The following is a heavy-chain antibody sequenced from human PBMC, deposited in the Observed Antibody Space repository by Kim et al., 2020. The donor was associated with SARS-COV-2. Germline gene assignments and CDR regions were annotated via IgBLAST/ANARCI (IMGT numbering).Heavy chain of an antibody. CDR1: GFTFDDYA. CDR2: ISWNSGSI. D-gene: IGHD3-22*01. CDR3: AKEISGYYLLRGAFDI. V-gene: IGHV3-9*01. J-gene: IGHJ3*02. Sequence: GGSLRLSCAASGFTFDDYAMHWVRQAPGKGLEWVSGISWNSGSIGYADSVKGRFTISRDNAKNSLYLQMNSLRAEDTALYYCAKEISGYYLLRGAFDIWGQGTMVTVSS.